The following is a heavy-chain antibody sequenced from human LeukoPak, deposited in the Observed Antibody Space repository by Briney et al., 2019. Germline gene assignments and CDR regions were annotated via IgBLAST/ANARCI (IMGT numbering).Heavy chain of an antibody. CDR2: IKQDGSER. CDR3: ARDGGHSTDLDY. V-gene: IGHV3-7*01. D-gene: IGHD2-8*02. CDR1: GFTFSRHW. Sequence: GGSLRLSCATSGFTFSRHWMTWVRQAPGKGPEWVANIKQDGSERYYVHSVRGRFTIPRDNANNALYLQMNSLRAEDTAVYYCARDGGHSTDLDYWGQGILVTVSS. J-gene: IGHJ4*02.